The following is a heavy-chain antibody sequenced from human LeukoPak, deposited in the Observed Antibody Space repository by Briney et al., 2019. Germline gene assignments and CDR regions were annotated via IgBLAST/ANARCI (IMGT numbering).Heavy chain of an antibody. J-gene: IGHJ4*02. V-gene: IGHV4-59*08. Sequence: SETLSLTCTVSGASISNYYWSWTRQPPGKGLEWIGYIYHSGSTNHNPSLKSRVTISVDTSKNQFSLKLSSVTAADTAVYYCARMNYYDSSGYYYLSVWGQGTLVTVSS. CDR2: IYHSGST. CDR3: ARMNYYDSSGYYYLSV. D-gene: IGHD3-22*01. CDR1: GASISNYY.